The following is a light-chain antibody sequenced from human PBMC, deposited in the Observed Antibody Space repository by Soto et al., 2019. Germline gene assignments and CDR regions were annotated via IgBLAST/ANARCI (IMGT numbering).Light chain of an antibody. CDR1: SSNIGNNY. Sequence: QSVLTQPPSVSAAPGQKVTISCSGGSSNIGNNYVSWYQQLPGTAPKLLIYENNKRPSGIPDRFSGSKSGTSATLGITGLQTGDEADYYCGTWDSSLSAGRVFGGGTKLTVL. CDR3: GTWDSSLSAGRV. V-gene: IGLV1-51*02. CDR2: ENN. J-gene: IGLJ3*02.